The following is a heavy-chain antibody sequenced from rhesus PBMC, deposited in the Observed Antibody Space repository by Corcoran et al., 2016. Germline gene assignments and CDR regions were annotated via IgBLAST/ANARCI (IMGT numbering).Heavy chain of an antibody. CDR1: GFSLTTSGMG. Sequence: QVTLKESGPALAKPTQPLTLTCPFSGFSLTTSGMGVGWIRQPPGKALEWLALISWDDDKRYSTSLKSRLTISKDTSKNQVVLTMTNMDPVDTATYYCARGAKSSWWWRVEFDYWGQGVLVTVSS. CDR2: ISWDDDK. D-gene: IGHD6-13*01. J-gene: IGHJ4*01. V-gene: IGHV2-174*01. CDR3: ARGAKSSWWWRVEFDY.